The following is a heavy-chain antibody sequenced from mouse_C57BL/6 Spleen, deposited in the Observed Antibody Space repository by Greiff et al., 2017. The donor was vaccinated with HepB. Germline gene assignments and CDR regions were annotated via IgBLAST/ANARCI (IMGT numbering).Heavy chain of an antibody. CDR1: GFSLTSYG. D-gene: IGHD1-1*01. CDR3: AREGYGSSSVAY. J-gene: IGHJ3*01. CDR2: IWSGGST. V-gene: IGHV2-2*01. Sequence: VQLVESGPGLVQPSQSLSITCTVSGFSLTSYGVHWVRQSPGKGLEWLGVIWSGGSTDYNAAFISRLSISKDNSKSQVFFKMNSLQADDTAIYYCAREGYGSSSVAYWGQGTLVTVSA.